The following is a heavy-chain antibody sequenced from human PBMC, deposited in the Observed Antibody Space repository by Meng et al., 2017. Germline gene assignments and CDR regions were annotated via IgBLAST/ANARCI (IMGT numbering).Heavy chain of an antibody. J-gene: IGHJ5*02. V-gene: IGHV7-4-1*02. Sequence: ASVKVSCKASGYTFTSYALNWVRQAPGQGLEGIGWINTNTGNPTYAQGFTGRFVFSLDTSISTAYLQISRLKAEDTAVYYCAGDKAAAGTGNWFDPWGQGTLVTVSS. CDR2: INTNTGNP. CDR1: GYTFTSYA. D-gene: IGHD6-13*01. CDR3: AGDKAAAGTGNWFDP.